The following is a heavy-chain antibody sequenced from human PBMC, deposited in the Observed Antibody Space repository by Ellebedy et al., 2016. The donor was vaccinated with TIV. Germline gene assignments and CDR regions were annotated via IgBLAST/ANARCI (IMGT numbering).Heavy chain of an antibody. CDR3: ARDSPRTRWFFDL. Sequence: GGSLRLSCAVSGFTFSSYWMHWVRQATGKGLVWVSRINSDGSSTSYADSVKGRFTISRDNAKNTLYLQMNSLRDEDTAVYHCARDSPRTRWFFDLWGRGTLVTVSS. V-gene: IGHV3-74*01. D-gene: IGHD3/OR15-3a*01. CDR2: INSDGSST. J-gene: IGHJ2*01. CDR1: GFTFSSYW.